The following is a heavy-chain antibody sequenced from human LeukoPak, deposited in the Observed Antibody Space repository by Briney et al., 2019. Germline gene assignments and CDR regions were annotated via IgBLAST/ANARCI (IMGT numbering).Heavy chain of an antibody. CDR3: ARDGFYYDSSGYHEY. D-gene: IGHD3-22*01. CDR2: IIPIFGTA. CDR1: GGTFSSYA. Sequence: VKVSCKASGGTFSSYAISWVRQAPGQGLEWMGGIIPIFGTANYAQKFQGRVTITADESTSTAYMELSSLRSEDTAVYYCARDGFYYDSSGYHEYWGQGTLVTVSS. V-gene: IGHV1-69*13. J-gene: IGHJ4*02.